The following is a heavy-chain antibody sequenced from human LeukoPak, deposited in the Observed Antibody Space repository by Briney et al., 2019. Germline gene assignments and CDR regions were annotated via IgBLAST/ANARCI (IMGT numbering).Heavy chain of an antibody. V-gene: IGHV3-48*01. CDR3: ARDLPAYCGGDCYDDAFDI. J-gene: IGHJ3*02. CDR1: GFTFSRYS. D-gene: IGHD2-21*02. CDR2: IISSSSTI. Sequence: GGSLRLSCAASGFTFSRYSMNWVRQAPGKGLEWISYIISSSSTIYYADSVKGRFTISRDNAKNSLYLQMNSLRAEDTAVYYCARDLPAYCGGDCYDDAFDIWGQGTVVTVSS.